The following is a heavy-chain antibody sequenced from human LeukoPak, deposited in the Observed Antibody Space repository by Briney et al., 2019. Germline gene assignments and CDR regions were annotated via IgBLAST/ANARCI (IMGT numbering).Heavy chain of an antibody. CDR1: GFTFSSYS. V-gene: IGHV3-48*04. CDR2: ISSSGGTI. D-gene: IGHD6-19*01. J-gene: IGHJ4*02. CDR3: ARGPVSSSGFFGY. Sequence: GGSLRLSCAASGFTFSSYSMNWVRQAPGKGLEWVSYISSSGGTISYADSVKGRFTISRDNAKNSLYLQMNSLRAEDTAVYYCARGPVSSSGFFGYWGQGTLVTVSS.